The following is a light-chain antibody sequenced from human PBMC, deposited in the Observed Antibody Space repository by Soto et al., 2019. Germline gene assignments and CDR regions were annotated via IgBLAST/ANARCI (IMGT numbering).Light chain of an antibody. CDR1: SSNIGNNY. Sequence: QSVLTQPPSVSAAPGQKVTISCSGSSSNIGNNYVSWYQQLPGTAPKLLIYDNNKRPSGIPDRFSGSKSGTSATLGITGLQTGDEADYYCGTWDSSLSARLNWVFGGGTKLTVL. CDR2: DNN. V-gene: IGLV1-51*01. CDR3: GTWDSSLSARLNWV. J-gene: IGLJ3*02.